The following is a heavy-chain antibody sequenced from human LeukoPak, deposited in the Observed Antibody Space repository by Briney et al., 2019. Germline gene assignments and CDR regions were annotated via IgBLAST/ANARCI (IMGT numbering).Heavy chain of an antibody. Sequence: GASVKVSCKASGYSFSSYGISWVRQAPGQGLEWMGWISAYNGNTKYAQMLQGRVTMTTDTSTSTAYMEVRSLRSDDTAMYYCARDAGDIVTIPAAISVPWGQGTLVTVSS. J-gene: IGHJ5*02. CDR2: ISAYNGNT. D-gene: IGHD2-2*01. V-gene: IGHV1-18*01. CDR3: ARDAGDIVTIPAAISVP. CDR1: GYSFSSYG.